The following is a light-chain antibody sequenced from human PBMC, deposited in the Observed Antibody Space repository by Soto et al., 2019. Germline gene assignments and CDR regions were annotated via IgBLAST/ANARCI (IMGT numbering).Light chain of an antibody. CDR1: QSLRSS. J-gene: IGKJ4*01. V-gene: IGKV3-20*01. Sequence: EIVLTQSPGTLSLSPGERATLSCRASQSLRSSLAWYQQKPGQAPRLLIHGTSNRATGIPDRFSGSGSGTDFTLTFSRLEPEDFAVYYCEYYGTSITFGGGTKVDIK. CDR3: EYYGTSIT. CDR2: GTS.